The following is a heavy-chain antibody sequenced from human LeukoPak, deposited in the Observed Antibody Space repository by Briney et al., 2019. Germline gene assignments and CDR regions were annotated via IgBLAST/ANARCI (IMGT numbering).Heavy chain of an antibody. J-gene: IGHJ6*03. CDR3: ARDEIVAATKANYYYYMDV. Sequence: GGSLRLSCAASGFTFSSYWMSWVRQAPGKGLEWVANIKQDGSEKYYVDSVKGRFTISRDNAKNSLYLQMNSLRAEDTAVYYCARDEIVAATKANYYYYMDVWGKGTTVTISS. CDR2: IKQDGSEK. D-gene: IGHD5-12*01. V-gene: IGHV3-7*01. CDR1: GFTFSSYW.